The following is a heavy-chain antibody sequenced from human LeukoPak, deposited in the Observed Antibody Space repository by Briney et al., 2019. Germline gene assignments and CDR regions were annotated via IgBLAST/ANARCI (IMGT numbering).Heavy chain of an antibody. D-gene: IGHD6-13*01. V-gene: IGHV3-7*03. Sequence: PGGSLRLSCAASGFTFSSHWMSWVRQAPGKGLEWVANIKKDGSEKYYVDSVKGRFTISRDNAKSSLYLQMNSLRAEDTALYYCARGSNSAIWGQGTMVTVSS. J-gene: IGHJ3*02. CDR3: ARGSNSAI. CDR2: IKKDGSEK. CDR1: GFTFSSHW.